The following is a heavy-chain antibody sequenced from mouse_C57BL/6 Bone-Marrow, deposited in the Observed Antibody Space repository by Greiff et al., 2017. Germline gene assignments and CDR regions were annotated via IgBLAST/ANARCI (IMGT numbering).Heavy chain of an antibody. CDR3: ARLNYDYWFAY. CDR1: GYTFTSYW. J-gene: IGHJ3*01. CDR2: IHPNSGST. Sequence: VQLQQSGAELVKPGASVKLSCKASGYTFTSYWMHWVKQRPGQGLEWIGMIHPNSGSTNYNEKFKSKATLTVDKSSSTAYMQLSSLTSEDSAVYYCARLNYDYWFAYWGRGTLVTVSA. D-gene: IGHD2-4*01. V-gene: IGHV1-64*01.